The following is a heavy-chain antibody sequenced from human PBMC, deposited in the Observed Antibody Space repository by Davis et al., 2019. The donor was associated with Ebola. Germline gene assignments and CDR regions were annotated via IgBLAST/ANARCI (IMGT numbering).Heavy chain of an antibody. CDR1: GYTFTGYY. CDR3: ARGLLWFGELPSYYFDY. Sequence: VSVKVSCKASGYTFTGYYMHWVRQAPGQGLEWMGWISAYNGNTNYAQKLQGRVTMTTDTSTSTAYMELRSLRSDDTAVYYCARGLLWFGELPSYYFDYWGQGTLVTVSS. J-gene: IGHJ4*02. CDR2: ISAYNGNT. V-gene: IGHV1-18*04. D-gene: IGHD3-10*01.